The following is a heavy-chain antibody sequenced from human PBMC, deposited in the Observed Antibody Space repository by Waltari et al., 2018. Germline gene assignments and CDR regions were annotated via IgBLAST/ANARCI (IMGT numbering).Heavy chain of an antibody. CDR3: ARERDNWNYGAFDI. J-gene: IGHJ3*02. V-gene: IGHV1-69*04. CDR1: GGTFSSYA. CDR2: IIPILGIA. Sequence: QVQLVQSGAEVKKPGSSVKVSCKASGGTFSSYAISWVRQAPGQWLEWMGGIIPILGIANYAQKFQGRVTITADESTSTAYMELSSLRSEDTAVYYCARERDNWNYGAFDIWGQGTMVTVSS. D-gene: IGHD1-7*01.